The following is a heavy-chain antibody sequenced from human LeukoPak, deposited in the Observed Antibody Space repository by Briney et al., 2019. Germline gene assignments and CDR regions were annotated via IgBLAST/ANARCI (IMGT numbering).Heavy chain of an antibody. CDR3: ARDRGGYTYSHDY. CDR1: GGSISNDDYY. Sequence: PSETLSLTCTVSGGSISNDDYYWSWIRQPPGKGLEWIGYIYYSGSTYYNPSLKSRVTISVDASKNQFSLKLGSVTAADTAVYYCARDRGGYTYSHDYWGQGTLVIVSS. V-gene: IGHV4-30-4*01. J-gene: IGHJ4*02. CDR2: IYYSGST. D-gene: IGHD5-18*01.